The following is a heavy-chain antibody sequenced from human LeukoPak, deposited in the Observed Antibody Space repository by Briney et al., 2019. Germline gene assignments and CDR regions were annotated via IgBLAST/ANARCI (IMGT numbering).Heavy chain of an antibody. Sequence: PGGSPRLSCAASGFIFSGYGMHWVRQAPGKGLQWVTFIRYEGSNKYYADSVKGRFTISRDNSKNTLYLQMNSLRVEDTAVYYCAKESDVAAAGIDYWGQGTLVTVSS. CDR2: IRYEGSNK. V-gene: IGHV3-30*02. D-gene: IGHD6-13*01. CDR1: GFIFSGYG. J-gene: IGHJ4*02. CDR3: AKESDVAAAGIDY.